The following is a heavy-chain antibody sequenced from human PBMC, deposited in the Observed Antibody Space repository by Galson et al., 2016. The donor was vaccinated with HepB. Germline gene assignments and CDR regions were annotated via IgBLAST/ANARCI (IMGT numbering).Heavy chain of an antibody. V-gene: IGHV3-74*01. J-gene: IGHJ5*02. CDR1: EVAFSNSS. CDR3: VRDKVTPGTNWFDP. CDR2: ISGDVSST. Sequence: FPRHRYPVWEVAFSNSSQHWVAQARGEGLVWQWHISGDVSSTHYGDSVKGRFTVSRDNSKNTLYLQMNSLRAEDTAVYYCVRDKVTPGTNWFDPWGQGTLVTVSS. D-gene: IGHD4-11*01.